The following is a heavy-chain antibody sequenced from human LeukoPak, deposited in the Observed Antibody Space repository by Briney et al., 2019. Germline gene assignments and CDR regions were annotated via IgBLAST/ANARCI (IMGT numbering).Heavy chain of an antibody. Sequence: ASVKVSYKASGGTFSSYAISWVRQAPGQGLEWMGRIIPILGIANYAQKFQGRVTITADKSTSTAYMELSSLRSEDTAVYYCAKAGATHYDFWSGYYTDYYYYMDVWGKGTTVTVSS. CDR3: AKAGATHYDFWSGYYTDYYYYMDV. CDR1: GGTFSSYA. CDR2: IIPILGIA. V-gene: IGHV1-69*04. J-gene: IGHJ6*03. D-gene: IGHD3-3*01.